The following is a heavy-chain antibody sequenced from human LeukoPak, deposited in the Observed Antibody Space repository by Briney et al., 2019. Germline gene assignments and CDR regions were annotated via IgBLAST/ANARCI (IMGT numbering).Heavy chain of an antibody. Sequence: GGSLRLSCAASGFTFSNAWMSWVRQAPGKGLEWVGRIKSKTDGGTTDYAAPVKGRFTISRDDSKNTLYLQMNSLRAEDTAVYYCARDRYYYDSSGYYYVGYFDYWGQGTLVTVSS. CDR2: IKSKTDGGTT. CDR3: ARDRYYYDSSGYYYVGYFDY. CDR1: GFTFSNAW. V-gene: IGHV3-15*01. D-gene: IGHD3-22*01. J-gene: IGHJ4*02.